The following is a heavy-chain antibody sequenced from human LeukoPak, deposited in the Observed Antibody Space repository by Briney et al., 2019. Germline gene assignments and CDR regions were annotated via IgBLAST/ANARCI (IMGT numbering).Heavy chain of an antibody. CDR3: ARLLAGCPGGRCRAHFDY. CDR1: GDSISSNY. D-gene: IGHD2-15*01. J-gene: IGHJ4*02. CDR2: IYYSGST. Sequence: PSETLSLTCSVSGDSISSNYRSWMRQPPGKGLEWIGYIYYSGSTNYNPSLKSRVTMSVDTSKNQFSLNLSSMTAADTAVYYCARLLAGCPGGRCRAHFDYWGQGTLVTVSS. V-gene: IGHV4-59*01.